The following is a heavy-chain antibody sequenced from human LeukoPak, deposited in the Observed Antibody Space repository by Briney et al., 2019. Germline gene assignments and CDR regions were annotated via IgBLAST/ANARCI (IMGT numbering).Heavy chain of an antibody. V-gene: IGHV1-69*05. Sequence: SVKVSCKAPGGTFSSYAISWVRQAPGQGLEWMGGIIPIFGTANYAQKFQGRVTITTDESTSTAYMELSSLRSEDTAVYYCAREVPYCSSTSCYSNWFDPWGQGTLVTVSS. CDR1: GGTFSSYA. CDR2: IIPIFGTA. D-gene: IGHD2-2*01. J-gene: IGHJ5*02. CDR3: AREVPYCSSTSCYSNWFDP.